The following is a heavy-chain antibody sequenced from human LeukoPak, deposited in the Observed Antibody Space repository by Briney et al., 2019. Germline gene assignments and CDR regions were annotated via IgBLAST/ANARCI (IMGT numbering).Heavy chain of an antibody. D-gene: IGHD6-13*01. CDR2: IKSKTDGGTI. Sequence: PGESLRLSCAASACTFNNAWMSWVRKAPGKGLEWVVRIKSKTDGGTIDYAAPVKGRFTISRDNSKNTLYLQMNSLRAEDTAVYYCARDGGSSWDFDYWGQGTLVTVSS. CDR3: ARDGGSSWDFDY. J-gene: IGHJ4*02. V-gene: IGHV3-15*01. CDR1: ACTFNNAW.